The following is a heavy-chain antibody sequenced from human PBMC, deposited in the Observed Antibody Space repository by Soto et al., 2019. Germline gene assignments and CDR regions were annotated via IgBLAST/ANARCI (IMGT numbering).Heavy chain of an antibody. CDR1: GFSLSTSGMC. CDR3: ARTRTNLVLDAFDI. J-gene: IGHJ3*02. D-gene: IGHD1-1*01. V-gene: IGHV2-70*11. Sequence: SGPTLVNPTQTLTLTCTFSGFSLSTSGMCVSWIRQPPGKALEWLARIDWDDDKYYSTSLKTRLTISKDTSKNQVVLTMTNMDPVDTATYYCARTRTNLVLDAFDIWGQGTMVTVSS. CDR2: IDWDDDK.